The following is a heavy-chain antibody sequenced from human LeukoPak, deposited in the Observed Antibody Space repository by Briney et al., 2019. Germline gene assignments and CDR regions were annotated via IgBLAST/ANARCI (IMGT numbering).Heavy chain of an antibody. CDR1: GFSFDNAW. V-gene: IGHV3-15*01. D-gene: IGHD5-18*01. Sequence: PGGSLRLSCATSGFSFDNAWLSWVRQAPGKGLERVGRIKGKSAGGATDYAAPVKGRFTISRDDSKSTLYLQMNSVRPEDTAVYYCVAMDFNWGQGTLVTVSS. CDR2: IKGKSAGGAT. CDR3: VAMDFN. J-gene: IGHJ4*02.